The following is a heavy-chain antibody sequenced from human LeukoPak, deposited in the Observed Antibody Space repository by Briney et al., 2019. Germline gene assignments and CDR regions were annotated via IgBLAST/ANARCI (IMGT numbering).Heavy chain of an antibody. CDR1: GYTFTGYY. CDR3: ARGVQYYYDSSGYSDY. CDR2: INPNSGGT. D-gene: IGHD3-22*01. Sequence: EASVKVSCKASGYTFTGYYMHWVRQAPGQGLEWMGWINPNSGGTNYAQKFQGRVTMTRDTSISTAYMELSRLRSDDTAVYYCARGVQYYYDSSGYSDYWGQGTLVTVSS. J-gene: IGHJ4*02. V-gene: IGHV1-2*02.